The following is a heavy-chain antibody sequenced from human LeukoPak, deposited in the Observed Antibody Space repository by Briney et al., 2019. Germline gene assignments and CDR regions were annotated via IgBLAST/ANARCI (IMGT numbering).Heavy chain of an antibody. Sequence: SETLSLTCTVSGGSISSGSYYWNWIRQPAGKGLEWIGRIYTSGSTNYNPSLKSRITISVDTSKNQFSLKLSSVTAADTAVYYCARATRLTLYSSGWYVYWGQGTLVTVSS. CDR1: GGSISSGSYY. V-gene: IGHV4-61*02. J-gene: IGHJ4*02. CDR2: IYTSGST. CDR3: ARATRLTLYSSGWYVY. D-gene: IGHD6-19*01.